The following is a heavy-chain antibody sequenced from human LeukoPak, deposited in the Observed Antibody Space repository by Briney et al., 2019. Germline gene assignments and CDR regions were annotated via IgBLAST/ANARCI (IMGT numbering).Heavy chain of an antibody. CDR2: IKRKTDGGTR. CDR3: TAYYGFLSGTTLDY. CDR1: GFTFNNAW. J-gene: IGHJ4*02. V-gene: IGHV3-15*01. Sequence: PGGSLRLSCAASGFTFNNAWMSWVRQAPGKGLERVGHIKRKTDGGTRDYAAPVKGRFIISRDDSTNTLYLQMNNLKTEDTAVYYCTAYYGFLSGTTLDYWGQGTLVTVSS. D-gene: IGHD3-3*01.